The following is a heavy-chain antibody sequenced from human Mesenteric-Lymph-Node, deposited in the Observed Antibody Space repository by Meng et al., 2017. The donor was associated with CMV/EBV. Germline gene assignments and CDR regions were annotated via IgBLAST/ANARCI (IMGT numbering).Heavy chain of an antibody. CDR2: ISGDGSSI. V-gene: IGHV3-74*01. CDR1: GFTFSSYG. D-gene: IGHD3-16*01. Sequence: GESLKISCAASGFTFSSYGMHWVRQAPGKGLVWVSRISGDGSSISYADSVKGRFTISRDNAKNTLYLQLNSLRAEDTAVYYCARDGGGADYWGQGTLVTVSS. J-gene: IGHJ4*02. CDR3: ARDGGGADY.